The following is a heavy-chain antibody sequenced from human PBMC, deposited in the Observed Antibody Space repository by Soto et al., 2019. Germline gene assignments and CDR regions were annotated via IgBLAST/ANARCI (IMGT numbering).Heavy chain of an antibody. CDR1: GYTFVNYA. V-gene: IGHV1-3*04. CDR3: ARGKCGGYDFLTY. Sequence: ASVKVSCKASGYTFVNYAMYWVRQAPGQRLEWMGWIHTGNGHTKYSQKFQGRVTFTRDTSASTAYMELTSLRSEDTAVYYCARGKCGGYDFLTYWGQGTRVTVSS. J-gene: IGHJ4*02. CDR2: IHTGNGHT. D-gene: IGHD5-12*01.